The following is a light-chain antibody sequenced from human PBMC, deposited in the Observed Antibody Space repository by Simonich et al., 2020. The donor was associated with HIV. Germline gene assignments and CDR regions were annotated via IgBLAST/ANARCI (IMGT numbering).Light chain of an antibody. V-gene: IGKV3-15*01. CDR3: QQRSGWPPIT. CDR1: QSVNSN. Sequence: EIVMTQSPGTLSVSPGERATLSCRASQSVNSNLAWYQQKPGQAPRLLIYGASTRATGIPARFSGSESGTDFTLTISSLEPEDFAVYYCQQRSGWPPITFGQGTRLEIK. J-gene: IGKJ5*01. CDR2: GAS.